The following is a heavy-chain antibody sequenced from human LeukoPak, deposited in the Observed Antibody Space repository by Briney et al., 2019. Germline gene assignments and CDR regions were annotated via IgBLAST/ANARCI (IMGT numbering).Heavy chain of an antibody. CDR2: ISGTGVTP. D-gene: IGHD5-18*01. Sequence: KVLDCVSAISGTGVTPYSADSVTRRFTISRDNSKNTLYLQMNSLRAEDTAVYYCALQLHDYWGQGTLVTVSS. J-gene: IGHJ4*02. CDR3: ALQLHDY. V-gene: IGHV3-23*01.